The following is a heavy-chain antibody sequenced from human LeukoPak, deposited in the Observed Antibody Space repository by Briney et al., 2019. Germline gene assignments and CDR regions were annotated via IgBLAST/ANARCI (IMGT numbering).Heavy chain of an antibody. Sequence: GGSLRLSCAASGFTFSDAWMSWVRQAPGKGLEWVGRIKSKAYYETTDYAAPVKGRFTVSRDDSKNTLYLQMNSLKTEDAAVYYCTSYLTHYFEYWGQGILVTVSS. J-gene: IGHJ4*02. CDR3: TSYLTHYFEY. D-gene: IGHD3-16*01. V-gene: IGHV3-15*01. CDR2: IKSKAYYETT. CDR1: GFTFSDAW.